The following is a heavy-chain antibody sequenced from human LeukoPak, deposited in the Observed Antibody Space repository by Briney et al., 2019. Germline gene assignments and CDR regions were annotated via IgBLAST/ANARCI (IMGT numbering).Heavy chain of an antibody. D-gene: IGHD2/OR15-2a*01. V-gene: IGHV3-9*01. Sequence: GRSLRLSCAGSGLTFDDYAMHWVRQTPRKGLEWVSGISWNSGNIAYADFVGGRFTISRDNAKNSLSLQMNSLSDEDTAVYYCAKDAYGGATFFYYMDAWGKGTTVTVSS. J-gene: IGHJ6*03. CDR2: ISWNSGNI. CDR1: GLTFDDYA. CDR3: AKDAYGGATFFYYMDA.